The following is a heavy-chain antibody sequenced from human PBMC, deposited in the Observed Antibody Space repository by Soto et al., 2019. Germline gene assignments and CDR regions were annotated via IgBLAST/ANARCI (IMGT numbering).Heavy chain of an antibody. D-gene: IGHD6-6*01. V-gene: IGHV4-39*01. J-gene: IGHJ5*02. CDR3: ARRSSSSLGSLFDP. CDR1: GASISVHSYY. Sequence: SETLSLTCTVSGASISVHSYYWTWIRQPPGKGLEWIGAMYYTGNKNYNPSLESRVTMSVDTSKNQFSLKLSSVTPTDTAVYYCARRSSSSLGSLFDPWGRGILVTVSS. CDR2: MYYTGNK.